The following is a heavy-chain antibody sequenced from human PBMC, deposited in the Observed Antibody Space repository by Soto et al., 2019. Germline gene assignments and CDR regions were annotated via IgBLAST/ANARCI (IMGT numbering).Heavy chain of an antibody. V-gene: IGHV4-59*08. CDR3: ARQGFGPLHGLVDV. CDR2: VHHSWGS. CDR1: GGSISSYY. Sequence: QVQLQESGPGLVKPSETLSLSYTVSGGSISSYYWSWFRQSPGKRMEWIGYVHHSWGSSYNPSLQXXVXLSLAASKSQFSLKVTSVTATDTAVYYCARQGFGPLHGLVDVWGQGTTVTVSS. D-gene: IGHD3-10*01. J-gene: IGHJ6*02.